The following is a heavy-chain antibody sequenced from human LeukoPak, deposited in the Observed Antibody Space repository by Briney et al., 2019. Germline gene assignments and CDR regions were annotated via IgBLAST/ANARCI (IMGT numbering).Heavy chain of an antibody. J-gene: IGHJ5*02. Sequence: GGSLRLSCAASGFTFSSYAMSWVRQAPGKGLAWVSAISGSGGSTYYADSVKGRFTISRDNSKNTLYLQMNSLRAEDTAVYYCAKDPYYGDYAWFDPWGQGTLVTVSS. CDR3: AKDPYYGDYAWFDP. D-gene: IGHD4-17*01. CDR1: GFTFSSYA. CDR2: ISGSGGST. V-gene: IGHV3-23*01.